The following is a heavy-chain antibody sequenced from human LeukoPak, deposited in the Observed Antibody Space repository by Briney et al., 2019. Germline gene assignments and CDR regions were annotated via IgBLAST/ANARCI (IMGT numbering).Heavy chain of an antibody. V-gene: IGHV3-53*01. D-gene: IGHD4-17*01. Sequence: GGSLRLSCAASGFTVSSNYMSWVRQAPGKGLEWVSVIYSGGSTYYADSVKGRFTISRDNSKNTLYLQMNSLRAGDTAVYYCARGEDYGDYFDYWGQGTLVTGSS. CDR1: GFTVSSNY. CDR3: ARGEDYGDYFDY. J-gene: IGHJ4*02. CDR2: IYSGGST.